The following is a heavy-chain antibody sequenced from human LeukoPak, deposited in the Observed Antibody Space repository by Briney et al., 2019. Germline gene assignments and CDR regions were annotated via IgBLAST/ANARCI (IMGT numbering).Heavy chain of an antibody. CDR1: GGSISSSSYY. J-gene: IGHJ4*02. CDR3: ARQFYYDSGGSHY. Sequence: PSETLSLTCTVSGGSISSSSYYWGWIRQPPGKGLEWLGSIFYSGSTYYNPSLESRVTISVDTSKNQFSLKLSSVTAADTAVYYCARQFYYDSGGSHYWGQGTRVTVSS. V-gene: IGHV4-39*01. CDR2: IFYSGST. D-gene: IGHD3-22*01.